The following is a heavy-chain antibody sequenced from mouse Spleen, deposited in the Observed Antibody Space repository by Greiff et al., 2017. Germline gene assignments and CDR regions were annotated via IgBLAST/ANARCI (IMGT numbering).Heavy chain of an antibody. CDR1: GFNIKDDY. CDR2: IDPENGDT. J-gene: IGHJ3*01. Sequence: VQLQQSGAELVRPGASVKLSCTASGFNIKDDYMHWVKQRPEQGLEWIGWIDPENGDTEYASKFQGKATITADTSSNTAYLQLSSLTSEDTAVYYCTTQFITTVVAPYWGQGTLVTVSA. D-gene: IGHD1-1*01. V-gene: IGHV14-4*01. CDR3: TTQFITTVVAPY.